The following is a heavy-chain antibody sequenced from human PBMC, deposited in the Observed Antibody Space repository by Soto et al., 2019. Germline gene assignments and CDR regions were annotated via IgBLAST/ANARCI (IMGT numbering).Heavy chain of an antibody. V-gene: IGHV3-21*01. CDR1: GFTFSSYS. D-gene: IGHD3-22*01. CDR3: ARDRVGYYDMYY. Sequence: PWGSLRVSCAASGFTFSSYSMNWVRQAPGKGLEWVSSISSSSSYIYYADSVKGRFTISRDNAKNSLYLQMNSLRAEDTAVYYCARDRVGYYDMYYWGQGTLVTVSS. CDR2: ISSSSSYI. J-gene: IGHJ4*02.